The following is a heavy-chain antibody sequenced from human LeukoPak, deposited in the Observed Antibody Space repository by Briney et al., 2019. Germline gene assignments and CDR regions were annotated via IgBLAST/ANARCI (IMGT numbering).Heavy chain of an antibody. D-gene: IGHD6-13*01. CDR3: ASGDRFRRGHSSSWYRLAAGFDY. CDR2: IKQDGSDK. J-gene: IGHJ4*02. CDR1: RFTFSRYW. Sequence: PGGSLRLSCAASRFTFSRYWMSWVRQAPGRGLEWVANIKQDGSDKYYVDSVKGRFTISRDNSKNTLYLQMNSLRAEDTAVYYCASGDRFRRGHSSSWYRLAAGFDYWGQGTLVTVSS. V-gene: IGHV3-7*02.